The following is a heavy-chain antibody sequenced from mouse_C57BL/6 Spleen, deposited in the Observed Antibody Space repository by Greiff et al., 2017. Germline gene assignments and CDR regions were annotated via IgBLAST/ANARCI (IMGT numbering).Heavy chain of an antibody. Sequence: QVQLQQPGTELVKPGASVKLSCKASGYTFTSYWMHWVKQRPGQGLEWIGNINPSNGGTNYNEKFKSKATLTVDKSSSTAYMQLSSLTSEDSAVYYCARWEDDYYGSSHYAMDDWGQGTSVTVSS. V-gene: IGHV1-53*01. J-gene: IGHJ4*01. CDR3: ARWEDDYYGSSHYAMDD. CDR1: GYTFTSYW. D-gene: IGHD1-1*01. CDR2: INPSNGGT.